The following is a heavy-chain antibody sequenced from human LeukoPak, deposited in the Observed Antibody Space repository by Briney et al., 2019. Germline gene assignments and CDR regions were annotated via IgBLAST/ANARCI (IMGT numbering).Heavy chain of an antibody. CDR3: ASGRQLGY. CDR2: IKQEGSEK. D-gene: IGHD3-16*01. CDR1: GFTFSSYW. J-gene: IGHJ4*02. Sequence: GGSLRLSCAASGFTFSSYWMSWVPQAQGQGRVWVANIKQEGSEKYYVDSVKGRFTISRDNAKNSLYLQMNSLRAEDTALYYCASGRQLGYWGQGTLVTVSS. V-gene: IGHV3-7*01.